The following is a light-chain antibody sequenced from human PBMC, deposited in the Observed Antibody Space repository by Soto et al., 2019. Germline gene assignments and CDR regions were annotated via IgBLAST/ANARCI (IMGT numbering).Light chain of an antibody. CDR1: SSDVGGYNY. J-gene: IGLJ1*01. V-gene: IGLV2-8*01. Sequence: QSVLTQPPSASGSPGQSVAISCTGTSSDVGGYNYVSWYQQHPGTAPKLMIYEVNKRPSGVPDRFSGSKSGNTASLTVSGLPAEDEADYYCSSYAGSTNVFGTGTKVTVL. CDR3: SSYAGSTNV. CDR2: EVN.